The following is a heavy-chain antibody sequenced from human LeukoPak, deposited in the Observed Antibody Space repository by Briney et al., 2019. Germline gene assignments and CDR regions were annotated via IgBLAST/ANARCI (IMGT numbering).Heavy chain of an antibody. CDR1: GFTFSNYA. V-gene: IGHV3-23*01. J-gene: IGHJ5*02. CDR3: SKDPVPQGNGLYWFEP. D-gene: IGHD1-14*01. Sequence: QAGGSLRLSCAASGFTFSNYAVSWVRQAPGKGLEWVSGISGSGAKTYYADSVKGRFTISRDNSRNTLYIQMNSLKVEDTAVYYCSKDPVPQGNGLYWFEPWGQGTLVIVSS. CDR2: ISGSGAKT.